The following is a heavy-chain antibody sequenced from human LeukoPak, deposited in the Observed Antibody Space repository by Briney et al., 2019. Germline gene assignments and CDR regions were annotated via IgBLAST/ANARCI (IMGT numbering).Heavy chain of an antibody. CDR2: IYPGDSDT. J-gene: IGHJ4*02. D-gene: IGHD3-22*01. CDR3: ARRSGGYCDY. V-gene: IGHV5-51*01. CDR1: GYHFTSYW. Sequence: PGGSLKISCQGSGYHFTSYWIGWVRQVPGKGLEWMGIIYPGDSDTTYSPSFQGQVTISADKSISTPYLQWSSLKASDTAMYYCARRSGGYCDYWGQGTLVTVSS.